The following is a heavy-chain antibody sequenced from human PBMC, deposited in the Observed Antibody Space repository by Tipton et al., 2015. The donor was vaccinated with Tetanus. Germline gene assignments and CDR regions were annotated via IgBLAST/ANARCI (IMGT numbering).Heavy chain of an antibody. CDR1: GSSISSYY. CDR2: IYYSGST. Sequence: TLSLTCTVSGSSISSYYWSWIRQPPVKGLEWIGYIYYSGSTNYNPSLKSRFTISLDTSKNQFSLKLTSVSAADTAVYYCARLTGHSMDVVDYYYFGMDVWGQGTKVTVSS. D-gene: IGHD2-21*01. CDR3: ARLTGHSMDVVDYYYFGMDV. J-gene: IGHJ6*02. V-gene: IGHV4-59*01.